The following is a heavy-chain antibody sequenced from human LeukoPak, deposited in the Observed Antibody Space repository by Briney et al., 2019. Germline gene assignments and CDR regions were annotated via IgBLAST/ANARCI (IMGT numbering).Heavy chain of an antibody. CDR2: IYYSGST. D-gene: IGHD2-2*02. CDR3: ARHGYCSSTSCYTYYYYYMDV. Sequence: PSETLSLTCTVSGGSISSYYWSWIRQPPGKGLEWIGYIYYSGSTNYNPSLKSRVTISVGTSKNQFSLKLSSVTAADTAVYYCARHGYCSSTSCYTYYYYYMDVWGKGTTVTVSS. V-gene: IGHV4-59*01. J-gene: IGHJ6*03. CDR1: GGSISSYY.